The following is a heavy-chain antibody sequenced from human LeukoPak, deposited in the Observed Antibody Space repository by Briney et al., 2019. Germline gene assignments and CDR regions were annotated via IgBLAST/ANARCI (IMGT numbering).Heavy chain of an antibody. V-gene: IGHV1-69*05. CDR1: GGTFSSYA. J-gene: IGHJ4*02. CDR3: ASMDWNYGFDY. Sequence: GASVKVSCEASGGTFSSYAISWVRQAPGQGLEWMGRIIPIFGTANYAQKFQGRVTITTDESTSTAYMELSSLRSEDTAVYYCASMDWNYGFDYWGQGTLVTVSS. D-gene: IGHD1-7*01. CDR2: IIPIFGTA.